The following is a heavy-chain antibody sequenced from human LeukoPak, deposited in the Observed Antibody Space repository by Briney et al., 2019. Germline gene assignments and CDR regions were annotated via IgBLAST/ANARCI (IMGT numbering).Heavy chain of an antibody. CDR1: GFIINNYW. D-gene: IGHD3-16*02. CDR3: AKFLSPVL. CDR2: ISSDATTT. J-gene: IGHJ4*02. V-gene: IGHV3-74*01. Sequence: PGGSLRLSCVASGFIINNYWMHWVRQAPGKGLMWVSRISSDATTTNYADSVKGRFTVSRDNAKNMVYLQMNSLRAEDTAVYYYAKFLSPVLWGQGTLVTVSS.